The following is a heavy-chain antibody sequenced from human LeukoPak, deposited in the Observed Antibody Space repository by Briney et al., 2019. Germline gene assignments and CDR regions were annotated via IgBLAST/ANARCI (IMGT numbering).Heavy chain of an antibody. V-gene: IGHV3-21*01. Sequence: GGSLGLSCAASGFTFSSYSMNWVRQAPGKGLEWVSSISSSSSYIYYADSVKGRFTISRDNAKNSLYLQMSSLRAEDTAVYYCARAGCSGGSCYRGSLVDYWGQGTLVTVSS. CDR3: ARAGCSGGSCYRGSLVDY. D-gene: IGHD2-15*01. J-gene: IGHJ4*02. CDR1: GFTFSSYS. CDR2: ISSSSSYI.